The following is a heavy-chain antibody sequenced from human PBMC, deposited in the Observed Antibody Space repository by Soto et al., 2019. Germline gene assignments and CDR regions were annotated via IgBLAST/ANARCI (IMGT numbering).Heavy chain of an antibody. V-gene: IGHV4-34*01. D-gene: IGHD3-10*01. Sequence: SETLSLTCAVYGGSFSGYYWSWIRQPPGKGLEWIGEINHSGSTNYNPSLKSRVTISVDTSKSQFSLKVSSVTAADTAVYYCASLLLWFGDPDYGMDVWGQGTTVTVSS. CDR3: ASLLLWFGDPDYGMDV. J-gene: IGHJ6*02. CDR2: INHSGST. CDR1: GGSFSGYY.